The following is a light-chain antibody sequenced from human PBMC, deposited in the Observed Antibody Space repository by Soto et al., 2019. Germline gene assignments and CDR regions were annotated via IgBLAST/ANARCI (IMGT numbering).Light chain of an antibody. CDR3: QQYNNWPRGT. CDR1: QSVRNN. V-gene: IGKV3-15*01. J-gene: IGKJ1*01. Sequence: IVMTQSPASLSVSPGEGATLSCRASQSVRNNLAWYQQKPGQAPRLLIYGASTSDTGITARFSGSGSGTDFNLTISSLQSEDFAVYYCQQYNNWPRGTLRQGTKVEIK. CDR2: GAS.